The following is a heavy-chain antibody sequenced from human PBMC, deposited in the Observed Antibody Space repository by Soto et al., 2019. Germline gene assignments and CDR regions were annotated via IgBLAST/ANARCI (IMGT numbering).Heavy chain of an antibody. D-gene: IGHD5-12*01. J-gene: IGHJ4*02. Sequence: QVQLQESGPGLVKPSETLSLTCTVSGGSITSYYWSWIRQPPGKGLEWIGYIYFSGSANYNPSLKSRVTISVDTSKNQFSLKLSSVTAADTAVYNCARRYSGYGDYWGQGTLVTVSS. CDR1: GGSITSYY. V-gene: IGHV4-59*08. CDR3: ARRYSGYGDY. CDR2: IYFSGSA.